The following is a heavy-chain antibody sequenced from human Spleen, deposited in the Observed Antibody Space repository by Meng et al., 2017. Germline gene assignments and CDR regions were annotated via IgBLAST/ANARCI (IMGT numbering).Heavy chain of an antibody. D-gene: IGHD3-16*02. V-gene: IGHV2-5*02. J-gene: IGHJ1*01. CDR1: GFSLDTPGVS. CDR3: AHCSIWESYRYQH. CDR2: IYWDDDK. Sequence: QIPLKESGPTVVKPTQTLTLTCAFSGFSLDTPGVSVGWIRQPPGKALEWLALIYWDDDKRYSPSLKSRLTITKDTAKNQVVLTLTNVDPVDTATYYCAHCSIWESYRYQHWGQGTLVTVSS.